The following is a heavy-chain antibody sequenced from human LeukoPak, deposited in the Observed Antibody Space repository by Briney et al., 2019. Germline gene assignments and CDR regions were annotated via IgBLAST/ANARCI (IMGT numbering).Heavy chain of an antibody. CDR1: GFSRSTSGGG. CDR2: SNWDDDK. Sequence: SGPTLVKPTRALTLTCTFSGFSRSTSGGGVGWIRQPPEKALEWLALSNWDDDKRYSPSQKSRLTITKDTSKNQVVLTMTNMDPVDTATSYCAHSVIAVAGADFDYWSQGTLVTVSS. D-gene: IGHD6-19*01. V-gene: IGHV2-5*02. J-gene: IGHJ4*02. CDR3: AHSVIAVAGADFDY.